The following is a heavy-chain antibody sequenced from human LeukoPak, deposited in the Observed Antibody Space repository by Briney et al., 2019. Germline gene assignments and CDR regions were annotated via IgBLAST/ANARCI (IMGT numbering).Heavy chain of an antibody. V-gene: IGHV5-51*01. CDR3: ARVPYYGLGSYYGTFDY. J-gene: IGHJ4*02. Sequence: GESLKISCKGSGYSFTNYWIGWVRQLPGKGLEWMGIIYPGDSDTRYSPSFQGQVTISADKSISTAYLQWSSLKASDTAMYYCARVPYYGLGSYYGTFDYWGQGTLVTVSS. CDR1: GYSFTNYW. D-gene: IGHD3-10*01. CDR2: IYPGDSDT.